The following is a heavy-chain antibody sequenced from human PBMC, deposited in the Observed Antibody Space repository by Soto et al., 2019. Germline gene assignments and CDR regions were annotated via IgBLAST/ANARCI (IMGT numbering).Heavy chain of an antibody. V-gene: IGHV3-23*01. D-gene: IGHD3-16*01. CDR3: AKVAGGLGYFDI. CDR1: GFICSDYA. Sequence: GGSLRRSCVASGFICSDYAMTWIRQAPGKGLAWVATISATGGNIEYRESLKGRFTISRDNSKKMVYLQINVLTADDTAVYYCAKVAGGLGYFDIWGRGNLVTVSS. CDR2: ISATGGNI. J-gene: IGHJ2*01.